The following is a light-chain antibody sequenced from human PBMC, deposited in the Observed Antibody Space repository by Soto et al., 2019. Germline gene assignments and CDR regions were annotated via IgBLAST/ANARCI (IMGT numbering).Light chain of an antibody. CDR3: QAWDSSTGVV. J-gene: IGLJ2*01. V-gene: IGLV3-1*01. CDR1: KLGDKY. Sequence: SYELTQPPSVSVSPGQTASITCSGDKLGDKYVCWYQQKSGQSPLLVMYQDSKRPSGIPERFSGSSSGNTATLTISGTQSMDEAAYYCQAWDSSTGVVFGGGTKLTVL. CDR2: QDS.